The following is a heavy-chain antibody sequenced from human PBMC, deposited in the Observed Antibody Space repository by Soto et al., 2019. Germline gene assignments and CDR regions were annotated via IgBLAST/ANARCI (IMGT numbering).Heavy chain of an antibody. CDR3: ATCLYDFWSQADGETHNWFDP. J-gene: IGHJ5*02. V-gene: IGHV1-69*13. D-gene: IGHD3-3*01. Sequence: SVKVSCKASGGTFSSYAISWVRQAPGQGLEWMGGIIPIFGTANYAQKFQGRVTITADESTSTAYMELSSLRSEDTAVYYCATCLYDFWSQADGETHNWFDPWGQGTLVTVSS. CDR1: GGTFSSYA. CDR2: IIPIFGTA.